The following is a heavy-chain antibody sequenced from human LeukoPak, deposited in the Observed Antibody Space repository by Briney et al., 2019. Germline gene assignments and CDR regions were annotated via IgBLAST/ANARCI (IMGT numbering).Heavy chain of an antibody. V-gene: IGHV4-34*01. D-gene: IGHD6-13*01. CDR3: ASGGGISSWVFDY. J-gene: IGHJ4*02. CDR2: INHSGST. CDR1: GGSFSGYY. Sequence: PSETLSLTCAVYGGSFSGYYWSWIRQPPGKGPEWIGEINHSGSTNYNPSLKSRVTISVDTSKNQFSLKLSSVTAADTAVYYCASGGGISSWVFDYWGQGTLVTVSS.